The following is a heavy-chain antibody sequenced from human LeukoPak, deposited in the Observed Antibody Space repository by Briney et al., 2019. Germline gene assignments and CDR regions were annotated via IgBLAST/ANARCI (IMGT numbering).Heavy chain of an antibody. Sequence: ASVKVSCKASGYTFTGYYMHWVRQAPGQGLDGMGWINPNSGGTNYAQKFQGRVTMTRDTSISTAYMELSRLRSDDTAVYYCARSFITMVRGVMEYWGQGTLVTVSS. CDR3: ARSFITMVRGVMEY. D-gene: IGHD3-10*01. CDR2: INPNSGGT. CDR1: GYTFTGYY. J-gene: IGHJ4*02. V-gene: IGHV1-2*02.